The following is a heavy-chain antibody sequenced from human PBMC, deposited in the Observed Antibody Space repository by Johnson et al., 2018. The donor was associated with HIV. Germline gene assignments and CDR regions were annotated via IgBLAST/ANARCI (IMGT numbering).Heavy chain of an antibody. CDR1: GLTLSRYW. V-gene: IGHV3-7*01. J-gene: IGHJ3*02. D-gene: IGHD2-15*01. CDR2: IKHDGSEK. CDR3: AREPGSSGGYYYSYVFDI. Sequence: VQLVESGGGLVQPGGSLRLSCAASGLTLSRYWVSWVRQAPGKRLEWVATIKHDGSEKVYVDSVRGRFTISRDNAKNSVYLEMNSLRVEATAVYYCAREPGSSGGYYYSYVFDIWGQGTMVAVSS.